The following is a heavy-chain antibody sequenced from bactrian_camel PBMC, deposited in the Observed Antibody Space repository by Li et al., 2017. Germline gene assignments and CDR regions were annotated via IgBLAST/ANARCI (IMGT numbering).Heavy chain of an antibody. CDR2: IYTGGGST. J-gene: IGHJ4*01. D-gene: IGHD6*01. CDR3: VKDGPTGASWYEGTEPY. Sequence: DVQLVESGGGSVQAGGSLRLSCGYTYDGGDMAWFRQAPGKGLEWVSSIYTGGGSTYYADSVKGRFTISRDDAKNTLYLQLNSLKTEDTAMYYCVKDGPTGASWYEGTEPYWGQGTQVTVS. CDR1: YTYDGGD. V-gene: IGHV3S19*01.